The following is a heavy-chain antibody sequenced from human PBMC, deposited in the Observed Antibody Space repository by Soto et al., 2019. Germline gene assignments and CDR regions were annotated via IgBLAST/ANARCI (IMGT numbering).Heavy chain of an antibody. J-gene: IGHJ4*02. D-gene: IGHD3-10*01. CDR2: ISGSGGST. Sequence: LRLSCAASGFTFSSYAMSGVRQAPGKGLEWVSAISGSGGSTYYADSVKGRFTISRDNSKNTLYLQMNSLRAEDTAVYYCAKPLLRFGELFPIDYWGQGPLVTVSS. V-gene: IGHV3-23*01. CDR3: AKPLLRFGELFPIDY. CDR1: GFTFSSYA.